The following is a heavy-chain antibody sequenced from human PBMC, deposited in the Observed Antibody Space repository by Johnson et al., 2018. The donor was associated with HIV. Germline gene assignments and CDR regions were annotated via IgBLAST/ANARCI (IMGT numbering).Heavy chain of an antibody. D-gene: IGHD3-22*01. CDR3: AKDVGNYWPNAFDV. Sequence: QVQLVESGGGVVRPGGSLTLSCAASGFAFNAYGMHWVRQAPGKGLQWVTFIRYDGSNKYYADSVNGRFTISRDNSKNTLYRQMNSLRAEDTAVYYCAKDVGNYWPNAFDVWGQGTMLTVSS. J-gene: IGHJ3*01. CDR2: IRYDGSNK. CDR1: GFAFNAYG. V-gene: IGHV3-30*02.